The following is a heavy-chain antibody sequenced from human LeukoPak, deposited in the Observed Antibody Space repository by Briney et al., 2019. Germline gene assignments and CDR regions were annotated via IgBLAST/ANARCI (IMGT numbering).Heavy chain of an antibody. J-gene: IGHJ6*03. D-gene: IGHD3-3*01. CDR3: ARVGIEGCWSGYYGDYYYYMDV. Sequence: GGSLRLYCAASGFTFSSYWMSWVRQAPGKGLEGVANIKQDGSEKYYVDSVKGRFTISRDNAKNPLYLQMNSLRAEDTAVYYCARVGIEGCWSGYYGDYYYYMDVWGKGTTVTVSS. CDR2: IKQDGSEK. V-gene: IGHV3-7*01. CDR1: GFTFSSYW.